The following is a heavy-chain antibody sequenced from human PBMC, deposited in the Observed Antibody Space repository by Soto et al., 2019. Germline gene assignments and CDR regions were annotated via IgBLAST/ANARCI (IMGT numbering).Heavy chain of an antibody. CDR1: GGSVNSVSYY. CDR2: VYRDGST. CDR3: AESELG. Sequence: SETLSLTCTVSGGSVNSVSYYWGWVRQPPGKGLEWIGSVYRDGSTFNNPSLKSRLTISVDTSKSQFSLKLSSVTAADTAVYYCAESELGWGQGTLVTVSS. J-gene: IGHJ4*02. V-gene: IGHV4-39*01. D-gene: IGHD3-10*01.